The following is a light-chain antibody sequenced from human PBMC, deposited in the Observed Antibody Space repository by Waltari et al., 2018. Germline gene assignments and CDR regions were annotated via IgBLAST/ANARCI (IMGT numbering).Light chain of an antibody. V-gene: IGLV1-47*01. CDR1: SSSIGRNY. CDR2: RYS. Sequence: QSVLTQPPSASGVPGQRVTISCSGSSSSIGRNYVYWYQHVPGTAPKLRIYRYSQRPSGGPGRFAGSKSGSSDSLAISGLRSEDEAHYYCAAWDDSLSGPVFGTGTKVSVL. J-gene: IGLJ1*01. CDR3: AAWDDSLSGPV.